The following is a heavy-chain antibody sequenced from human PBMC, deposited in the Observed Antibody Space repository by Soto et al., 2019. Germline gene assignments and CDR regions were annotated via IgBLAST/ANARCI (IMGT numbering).Heavy chain of an antibody. CDR2: IIPIFGTA. D-gene: IGHD6-13*01. V-gene: IGHV1-69*13. Sequence: SVKVSCKASGGTFSSYAISWVRQAPGQGLEWMGGIIPIFGTANYAQKFQGRVTITADESTSTAYMELGSLRSEDTAVYYCARPGGSSWYGENYYGMDVWGQGTTVTVSS. J-gene: IGHJ6*02. CDR1: GGTFSSYA. CDR3: ARPGGSSWYGENYYGMDV.